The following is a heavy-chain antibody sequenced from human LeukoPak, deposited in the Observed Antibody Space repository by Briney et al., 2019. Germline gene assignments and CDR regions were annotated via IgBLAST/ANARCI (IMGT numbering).Heavy chain of an antibody. CDR3: ARDRVGATTTLLDY. CDR1: GDSVSSNSGD. Sequence: SPTLSLTCAISGDSVSSNSGDWNWIRQSPSRGLEWVGRTNFRYKWYNDYAVSVKSRITINPDTSKNQFSLQLNSVTPEDTAVYYCARDRVGATTTLLDYWGQGTLVTVSS. D-gene: IGHD1-26*01. J-gene: IGHJ4*02. CDR2: TNFRYKWYN. V-gene: IGHV6-1*01.